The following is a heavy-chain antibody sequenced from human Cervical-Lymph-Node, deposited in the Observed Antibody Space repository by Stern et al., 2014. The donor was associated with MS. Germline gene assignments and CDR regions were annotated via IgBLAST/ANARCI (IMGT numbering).Heavy chain of an antibody. J-gene: IGHJ4*02. CDR1: GFTFKRYT. D-gene: IGHD2-2*01. V-gene: IGHV3-30*14. CDR2: VTYNGTNK. Sequence: VQLVESGGGVVQPGRSLRLSCSASGFTFKRYTMHWVRQPPGKGLEWVAVVTYNGTNKYYADAVKGRFTISRDNSKNILFLQMNSLRPEDSAVYYCAKYAESFDSWGQGTLVIVSS. CDR3: AKYAESFDS.